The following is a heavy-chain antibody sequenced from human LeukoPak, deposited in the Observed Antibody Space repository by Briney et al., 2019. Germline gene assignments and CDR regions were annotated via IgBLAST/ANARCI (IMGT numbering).Heavy chain of an antibody. CDR3: ARRRYDFWSGYPLHYYYYYMDI. D-gene: IGHD3-3*01. V-gene: IGHV4-4*09. CDR1: GGSISSYY. J-gene: IGHJ6*03. Sequence: SETLSLTCTVSGGSISSYYWSWIRQPPGKGLEWIGCIYTSGSTNYNPSLKSRVTISVDTSKNQFSLKLSSVTAADTAVYYCARRRYDFWSGYPLHYYYYYMDIWGKGTTVTVSS. CDR2: IYTSGST.